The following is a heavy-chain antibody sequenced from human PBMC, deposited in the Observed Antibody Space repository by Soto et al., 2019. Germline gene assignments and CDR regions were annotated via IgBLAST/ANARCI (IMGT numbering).Heavy chain of an antibody. CDR1: GFTFTSYW. CDR3: AKHEGYCSTTTCSNFGY. J-gene: IGHJ4*02. Sequence: GESLKISCKGSGFTFTSYWIAWVRQMPGKGLEWMGIIYPGDSDSSYSPSFQGQVTISADKSINTAYLHWSSLKASDTAIYYCAKHEGYCSTTTCSNFGYWGQGTLVTVSS. V-gene: IGHV5-51*01. D-gene: IGHD2-2*01. CDR2: IYPGDSDS.